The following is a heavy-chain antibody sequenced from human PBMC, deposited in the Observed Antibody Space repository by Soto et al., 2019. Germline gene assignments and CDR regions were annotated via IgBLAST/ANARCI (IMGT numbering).Heavy chain of an antibody. CDR3: ARGSGLGNCSPGSCPPFDS. CDR2: INPNSGTT. CDR1: GYTFTGYY. J-gene: IGHJ4*02. V-gene: IGHV1-2*02. D-gene: IGHD2-15*01. Sequence: VKVSCKASGYTFTGYYLHWVRQAPGHGLEWMGWINPNSGTTKHAQDFQERVTLTRDTSISSAYLELKDLRSDDTAVYYCARGSGLGNCSPGSCPPFDSWGQGTLVTVSS.